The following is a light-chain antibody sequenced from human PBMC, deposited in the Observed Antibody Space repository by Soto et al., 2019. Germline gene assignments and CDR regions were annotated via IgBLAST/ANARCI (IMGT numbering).Light chain of an antibody. CDR1: RSISSW. V-gene: IGKV1-5*01. CDR3: QQYNSYRT. Sequence: DIQMTQSPSTLSASVGDRVTITCRASRSISSWLAWYQQKPGKAPNLLIYAASSLETGVPSRFSGSGSGTEFTLTISSLQPDDFATYYCQQYNSYRTFGQGTKVEIK. J-gene: IGKJ1*01. CDR2: AAS.